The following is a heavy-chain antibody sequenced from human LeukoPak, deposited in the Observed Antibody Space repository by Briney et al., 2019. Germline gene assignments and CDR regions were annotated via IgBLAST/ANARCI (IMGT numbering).Heavy chain of an antibody. J-gene: IGHJ3*02. Sequence: SETLSLTCSVSGGSISGSSYYWGWIRQPPGKGLEWIGTIYYSGGTFYSPSLRSRVTILVDMSKNQFSPKLSSVTAADTAVYYCALKASTYDFWSGSGTPFDIWGQGTMVTVSS. CDR3: ALKASTYDFWSGSGTPFDI. CDR1: GGSISGSSYY. V-gene: IGHV4-39*07. CDR2: IYYSGGT. D-gene: IGHD3-3*01.